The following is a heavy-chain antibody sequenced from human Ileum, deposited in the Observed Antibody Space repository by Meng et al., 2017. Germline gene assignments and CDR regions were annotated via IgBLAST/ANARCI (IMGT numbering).Heavy chain of an antibody. J-gene: IGHJ1*01. CDR3: ATIEGGHGTT. CDR2: VFPNGGGT. CDR1: GYTFTDYY. Sequence: ASVKVSCKASGYTFTDYYIHWIRQTPAHGLEWLRRVFPNGGGTIYAQQFQGRVTMTSDTSTNTAYLDLSSLRFDDTAVYLCATIEGGHGTTWGQGTLVTVSS. V-gene: IGHV1-2*06. D-gene: IGHD3-16*01.